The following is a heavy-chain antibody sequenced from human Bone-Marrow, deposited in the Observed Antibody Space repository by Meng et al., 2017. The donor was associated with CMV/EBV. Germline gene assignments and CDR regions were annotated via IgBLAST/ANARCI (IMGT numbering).Heavy chain of an antibody. CDR3: ARDPRVAAVNTPYHYYGMDV. Sequence: ASVKVSCKASGNTFTSYYVHWVRQAPGQGLEWMGIINPSGGSTTYAQKLQGRVTMTRDTSTSTVYMELSSLRSEDTAVYYCARDPRVAAVNTPYHYYGMDVWGQGPSVTVSS. D-gene: IGHD6-13*01. CDR2: INPSGGST. V-gene: IGHV1-46*04. CDR1: GNTFTSYY. J-gene: IGHJ6*02.